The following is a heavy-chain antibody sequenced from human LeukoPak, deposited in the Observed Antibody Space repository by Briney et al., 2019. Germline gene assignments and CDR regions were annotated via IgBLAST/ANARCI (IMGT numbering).Heavy chain of an antibody. Sequence: ASVKVSCKAFEYTFIGYYMLWVRQAPGQGPEWMGWINPNSGGTIYAQKFQDRVTMTRDTSISTAYMELNRLRSDDTAVYYCVRDRGVWAFDVWGQGTMVTVSS. CDR2: INPNSGGT. D-gene: IGHD3-10*01. CDR1: EYTFIGYY. CDR3: VRDRGVWAFDV. J-gene: IGHJ3*01. V-gene: IGHV1-2*02.